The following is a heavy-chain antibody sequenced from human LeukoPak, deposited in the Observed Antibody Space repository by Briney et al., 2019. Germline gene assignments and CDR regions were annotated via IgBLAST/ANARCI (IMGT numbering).Heavy chain of an antibody. CDR2: IRSKANSYAT. J-gene: IGHJ4*02. D-gene: IGHD6-13*01. Sequence: SGGSLKLSCAASGFTFSGSAMHWVRQASGKGLEWVGRIRSKANSYATAYAASVKGRFTISRDDSKNTAYLQMNSLKTEDTAVYYCNRHSSWYGYWGQGTLVTVSS. CDR1: GFTFSGSA. V-gene: IGHV3-73*01. CDR3: NRHSSWYGY.